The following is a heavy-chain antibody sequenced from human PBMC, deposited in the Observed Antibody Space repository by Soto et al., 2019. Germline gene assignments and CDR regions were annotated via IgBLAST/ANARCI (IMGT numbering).Heavy chain of an antibody. D-gene: IGHD6-6*01. CDR3: TTDDTIIAARPVDYYYGMDV. J-gene: IGHJ6*02. Sequence: NPGGSLRLSCAASGFTFSNAWMNWVRQAPGKGLEWVGRIKSKTDGGTTDYAAPVKGRFTISRDDSKNTLYLQMNSLKTEDTAVYYCTTDDTIIAARPVDYYYGMDVWGQGTTVTVSS. V-gene: IGHV3-15*07. CDR2: IKSKTDGGTT. CDR1: GFTFSNAW.